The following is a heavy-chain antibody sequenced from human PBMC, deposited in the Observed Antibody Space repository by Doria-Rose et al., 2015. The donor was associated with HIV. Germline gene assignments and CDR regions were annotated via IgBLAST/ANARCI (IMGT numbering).Heavy chain of an antibody. CDR2: IFSADER. J-gene: IGHJ4*02. CDR1: GVSLSSPGMG. CDR3: ARIKSSRWYHKYYFDF. Sequence: QVTLKESGPVLVKPTETLTLTCTVSGVSLSSPGMGVSWIRQPPGKALEWLANIFSADERSYQTSLKSRLTISRGTSKSQVVLTMTDMDSVDTATYYCARIKSSRWYHKYYFDFWGQGTLVIVSA. D-gene: IGHD6-13*01. V-gene: IGHV2-26*01.